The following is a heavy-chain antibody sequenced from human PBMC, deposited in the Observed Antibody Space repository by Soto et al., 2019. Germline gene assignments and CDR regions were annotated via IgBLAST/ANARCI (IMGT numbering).Heavy chain of an antibody. Sequence: EVQLLESGGILVHPGGSLRLSCAASGFTFSNYAMTWVRQAPGKGLEWVSAISGSGDSIYYADSVKGRFTISRDQSKNTLYLQMHSLRAEDTAVYFCAKERDNGAGPYYFDYGGQGTLVTVSS. CDR2: ISGSGDSI. V-gene: IGHV3-23*01. CDR3: AKERDNGAGPYYFDY. CDR1: GFTFSNYA. J-gene: IGHJ4*02. D-gene: IGHD2-8*01.